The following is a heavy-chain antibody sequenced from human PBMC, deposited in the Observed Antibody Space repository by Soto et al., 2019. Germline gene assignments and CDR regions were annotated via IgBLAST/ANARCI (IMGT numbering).Heavy chain of an antibody. D-gene: IGHD3-10*01. V-gene: IGHV3-33*01. J-gene: IGHJ3*02. Sequence: GGSLRLSCAASGFTFSSYGMHWVRQAPGKGLEWVAVIWYDGSNKYYADTVKGRFTISRDNSKNTLYLQINSLRAEDTVVYYCARDVLLWFGELSYAFDIWGQGTMVTVSS. CDR2: IWYDGSNK. CDR3: ARDVLLWFGELSYAFDI. CDR1: GFTFSSYG.